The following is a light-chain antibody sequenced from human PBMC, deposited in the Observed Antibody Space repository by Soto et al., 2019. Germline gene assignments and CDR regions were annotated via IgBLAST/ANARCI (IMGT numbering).Light chain of an antibody. J-gene: IGKJ2*01. V-gene: IGKV3-15*01. CDR3: QQYNNWPLYT. Sequence: EIVITQSPATLSVSPGERATLSCRASQSVSSNLAWYQQKPGQAPRLLIYGTSTRATGIPARFSGGGSGTEFTLTISSLQSEDFAVYYCQQYNNWPLYTFGQGTKVEI. CDR2: GTS. CDR1: QSVSSN.